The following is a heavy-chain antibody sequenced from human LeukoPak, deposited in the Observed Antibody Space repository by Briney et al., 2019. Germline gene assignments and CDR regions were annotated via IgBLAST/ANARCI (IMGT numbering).Heavy chain of an antibody. Sequence: ASVKVSCKASGYTFTDYYLHWVRQAPGQGFEWMGWINPNSGDTNYAQKFQGRVTMTRDTSISTAHLEMSRLRSDDTAVYYCARANFLYCSSTTCLFDYWGQGTLVTVSS. CDR1: GYTFTDYY. V-gene: IGHV1-2*02. CDR2: INPNSGDT. J-gene: IGHJ4*02. CDR3: ARANFLYCSSTTCLFDY. D-gene: IGHD2-2*01.